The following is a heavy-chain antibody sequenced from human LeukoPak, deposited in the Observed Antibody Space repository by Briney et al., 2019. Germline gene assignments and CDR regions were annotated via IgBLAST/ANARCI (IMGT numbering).Heavy chain of an antibody. CDR2: IYTSGST. D-gene: IGHD3-10*01. J-gene: IGHJ4*02. CDR1: GGSISSGSYY. Sequence: SQTLSLTRTVSGGSISSGSYYWSWIRQPAGTGLEWIGRIYTSGSTNYNPSLKSRVTMSVDTSKNQFSLKLSSVTAADTAVYYCARGYYGSGSDYWGQGALVTVSS. CDR3: ARGYYGSGSDY. V-gene: IGHV4-61*02.